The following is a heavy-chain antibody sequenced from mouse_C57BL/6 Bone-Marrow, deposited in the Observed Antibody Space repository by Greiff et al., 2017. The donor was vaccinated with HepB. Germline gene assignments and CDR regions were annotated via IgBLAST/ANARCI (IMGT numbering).Heavy chain of an antibody. Sequence: EVQLVESGGDLVKPGGSLKLSCAASGFTFSSYGMSWVRQTPDKRLEWVATISSGGSYTYYPDSVKGRFTISRDNAKNTLYLQMSSLKSEDTAMYYCARRGDGYHYFDYWGQGTTLTVSS. D-gene: IGHD2-3*01. CDR3: ARRGDGYHYFDY. CDR1: GFTFSSYG. CDR2: ISSGGSYT. J-gene: IGHJ2*01. V-gene: IGHV5-6*01.